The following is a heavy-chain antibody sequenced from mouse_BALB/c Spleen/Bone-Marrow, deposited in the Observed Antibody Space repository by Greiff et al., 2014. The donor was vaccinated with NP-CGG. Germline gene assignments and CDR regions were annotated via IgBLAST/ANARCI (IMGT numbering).Heavy chain of an antibody. Sequence: VQLQQSGAELVKPGASAKLSCTASGFNIKDTYMHWVKQRPEQGLEWIGRIDPASDYTQFDSKFQGKATITADTSSNTAYLQLSSLTSEDTAVYYCATLTGTFDYWGQGTTLTVSS. J-gene: IGHJ2*01. CDR2: IDPASDYT. CDR1: GFNIKDTY. V-gene: IGHV14-3*02. D-gene: IGHD4-1*01. CDR3: ATLTGTFDY.